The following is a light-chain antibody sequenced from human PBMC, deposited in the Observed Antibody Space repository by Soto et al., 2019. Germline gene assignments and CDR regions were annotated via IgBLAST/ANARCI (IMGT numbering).Light chain of an antibody. CDR2: DAS. Sequence: EIVMTQSPATLSVSPGERATLSCRGSQSVSSYLAWYQQKPGQAPRLLIYDASNRATGIPARFSGSGSGTDFTLTISSLEPEDFAVYYCQQRSNWPTWTFGQGTKVDIK. J-gene: IGKJ1*01. CDR1: QSVSSY. CDR3: QQRSNWPTWT. V-gene: IGKV3-11*01.